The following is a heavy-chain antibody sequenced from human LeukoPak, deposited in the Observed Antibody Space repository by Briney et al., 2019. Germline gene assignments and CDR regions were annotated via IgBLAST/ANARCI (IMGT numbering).Heavy chain of an antibody. V-gene: IGHV4-39*01. CDR2: MHYNGAT. D-gene: IGHD1/OR15-1a*01. J-gene: IGHJ4*02. CDR1: GASISSRGYY. CDR3: ARWVLGTTTYLFDF. Sequence: SETLSLTCTVSGASISSRGYYWGWVRQPPGKGLEWIGSMHYNGATYYNPSLKSRVTMSVDTSNDQFSLNLSSVTAADTAVYYCARWVLGTTTYLFDFWGRGTLVTVSS.